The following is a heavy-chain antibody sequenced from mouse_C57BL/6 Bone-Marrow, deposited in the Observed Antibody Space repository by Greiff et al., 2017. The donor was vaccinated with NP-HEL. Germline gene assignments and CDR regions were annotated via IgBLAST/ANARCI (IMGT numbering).Heavy chain of an antibody. CDR3: ARRGWDY. CDR1: GFTFSSYG. V-gene: IGHV5-6*01. CDR2: ISSGGSYT. J-gene: IGHJ4*01. Sequence: VQLKESGGDLVKPGGSLKLSCAASGFTFSSYGMSWVRQTPDKRLEWVATISSGGSYTYYPDSVKGRFTISRDNAKNTLYLQMSSLKSEDTAMYYCARRGWDYWGQGTSVTVSS.